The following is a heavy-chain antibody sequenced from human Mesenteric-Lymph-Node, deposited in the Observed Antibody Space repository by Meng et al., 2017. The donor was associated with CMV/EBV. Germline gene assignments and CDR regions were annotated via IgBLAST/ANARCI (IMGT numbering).Heavy chain of an antibody. D-gene: IGHD4-11*01. V-gene: IGHV2-5*02. J-gene: IGHJ4*02. CDR1: GFSLSSSGVG. CDR3: AHSRGHSNPLGY. Sequence: FCGFSLSSSGVGVGWIRQPPGKALEWLALIYWDDDKRYSPSLKSRLTITKDTSKNQVVLTMTNMDPVDTATYYCAHSRGHSNPLGYWGQGTLVTVSS. CDR2: IYWDDDK.